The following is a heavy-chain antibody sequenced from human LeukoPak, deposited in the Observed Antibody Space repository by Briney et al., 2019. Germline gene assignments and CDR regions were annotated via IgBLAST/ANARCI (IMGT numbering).Heavy chain of an antibody. CDR3: ARKSGEGPYSIDY. V-gene: IGHV1-69*13. D-gene: IGHD6-13*01. J-gene: IGHJ4*02. CDR1: GGTFSSYA. Sequence: ASVKVSCKASGGTFSSYAISWVRQAPGQGLEWMGGIIPIFGTANYAQKFQGRVTITADESTSTAYMELSSLRSEDTAVYYCARKSGEGPYSIDYWGQGTLVTVSS. CDR2: IIPIFGTA.